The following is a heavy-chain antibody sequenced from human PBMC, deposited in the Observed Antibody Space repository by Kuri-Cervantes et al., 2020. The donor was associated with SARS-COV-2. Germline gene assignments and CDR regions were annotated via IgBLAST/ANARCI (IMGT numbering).Heavy chain of an antibody. V-gene: IGHV3-21*01. CDR3: ARAGRWLQSTPFDY. Sequence: GGSLRLSCAASGFTFSSYSMNWVRQAPGKGREWVSSISSSSSYIYYADSVKGRFTISRDNAKNSLYLQMNSLRAEDTAVYYCARAGRWLQSTPFDYWGQGTLVTVSS. D-gene: IGHD5-24*01. CDR2: ISSSSSYI. CDR1: GFTFSSYS. J-gene: IGHJ4*02.